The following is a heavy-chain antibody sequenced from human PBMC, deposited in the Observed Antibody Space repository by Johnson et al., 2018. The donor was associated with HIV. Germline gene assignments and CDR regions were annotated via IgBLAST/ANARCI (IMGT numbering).Heavy chain of an antibody. J-gene: IGHJ3*02. CDR1: GFTFDDYA. D-gene: IGHD3-10*01. Sequence: VQLVESGGAVVQPGGSLRLSCAASGFTFDDYAMHWVRQVPGNGLEWVSLIRWDGAITRFVDSVKGRFPISRDNSRNSLYLQMKGLRAEDTALYYCARAEIYEGRVGDFAFDIWGRGTMVIVSS. CDR3: ARAEIYEGRVGDFAFDI. CDR2: IRWDGAIT. V-gene: IGHV3-43D*03.